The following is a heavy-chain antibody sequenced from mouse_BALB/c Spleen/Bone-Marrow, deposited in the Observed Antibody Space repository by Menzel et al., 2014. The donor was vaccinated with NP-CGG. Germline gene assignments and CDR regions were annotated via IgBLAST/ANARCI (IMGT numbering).Heavy chain of an antibody. D-gene: IGHD2-2*01. Sequence: EVKVVESGAELVKPGASVKLSCTASGFNIKDTYMHWVKQRPEQGLEWIGGIDPANGNTKYDPKFQGKATITADTSSNTAYLQLSSLTSEDTAVYYCARNYGYGKSFAYWGQGTLVTVSA. J-gene: IGHJ3*01. V-gene: IGHV14-3*02. CDR3: ARNYGYGKSFAY. CDR1: GFNIKDTY. CDR2: IDPANGNT.